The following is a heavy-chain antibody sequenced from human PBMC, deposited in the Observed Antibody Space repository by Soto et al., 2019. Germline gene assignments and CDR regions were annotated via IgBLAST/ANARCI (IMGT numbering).Heavy chain of an antibody. D-gene: IGHD3-3*01. J-gene: IGHJ1*01. CDR2: IIPIFGTA. CDR3: ARSLIFGVVIQYFQH. Sequence: QVQLVQSGAEVKKPGSSVKVSCKASGGTFSSYAISWVRQAPGQGLEWMGGIIPIFGTANYVQKFQGRVTITADESTSTAYMELSSLRSEDTAVYYCARSLIFGVVIQYFQHWGQGTLVTVSS. V-gene: IGHV1-69*01. CDR1: GGTFSSYA.